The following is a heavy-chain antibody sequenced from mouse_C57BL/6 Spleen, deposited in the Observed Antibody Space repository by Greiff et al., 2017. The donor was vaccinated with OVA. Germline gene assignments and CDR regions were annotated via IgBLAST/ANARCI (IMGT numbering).Heavy chain of an antibody. CDR2: INPNNGGT. J-gene: IGHJ1*03. CDR3: ARNYYSNWCFDV. Sequence: VQLQQSGPELVKPGASVKIPCKASGYTFTDYNMDWVKQSHGKSLEWIGDINPNNGGTIYNQKFKGKATLTVDKSSSTAYMELRSLTSEDTAVYYCARNYYSNWCFDVWGTGTTVTVSS. V-gene: IGHV1-18*01. CDR1: GYTFTDYN. D-gene: IGHD2-5*01.